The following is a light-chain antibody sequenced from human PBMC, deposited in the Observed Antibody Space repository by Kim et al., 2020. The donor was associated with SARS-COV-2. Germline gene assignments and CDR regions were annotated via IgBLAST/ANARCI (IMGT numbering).Light chain of an antibody. CDR1: SRRRYY. Sequence: VALGQTVRITCQGDSRRRYYATWYQQKPGQAPIVVIYGKNNRPSGIPDRFSGSSSGNTASLTITGTQAGDEADYYCNSRDSNDNVVFGGGTQLTVL. J-gene: IGLJ2*01. V-gene: IGLV3-19*01. CDR2: GKN. CDR3: NSRDSNDNVV.